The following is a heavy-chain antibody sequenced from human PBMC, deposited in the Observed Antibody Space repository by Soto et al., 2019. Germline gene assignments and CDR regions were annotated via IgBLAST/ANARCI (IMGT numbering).Heavy chain of an antibody. CDR3: AKGKGVGATPDGANC. Sequence: EVQVLESGGGLVQPGGSLRLSCAASGFTFSRYGMNWVRQAPGKGLEWVSGVRSDGDTTYNADSGKGRFTVSRDNFRNTVDLQMNNLRVEETAVYYWAKGKGVGATPDGANCWGQGTMVTVSP. D-gene: IGHD1-26*01. V-gene: IGHV3-23*01. CDR1: GFTFSRYG. J-gene: IGHJ4*02. CDR2: VRSDGDTT.